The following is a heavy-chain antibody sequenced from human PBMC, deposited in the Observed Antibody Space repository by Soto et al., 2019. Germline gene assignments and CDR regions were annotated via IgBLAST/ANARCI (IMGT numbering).Heavy chain of an antibody. J-gene: IGHJ4*02. D-gene: IGHD6-19*01. Sequence: VQLVESGGGVVQPGRSLRLSCAASGFTFSDYAMHWVRQAPGKGLEWVAVVSHDGRNTHYPDSVKGRFTISRDSSKNTVCLEMTSLRAEDTAVYYCAKGGRQWLVTSDFNYWGQGALVTVSS. V-gene: IGHV3-30*18. CDR3: AKGGRQWLVTSDFNY. CDR2: VSHDGRNT. CDR1: GFTFSDYA.